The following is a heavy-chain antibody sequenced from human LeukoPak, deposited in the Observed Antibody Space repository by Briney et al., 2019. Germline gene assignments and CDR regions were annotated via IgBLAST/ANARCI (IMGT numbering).Heavy chain of an antibody. CDR3: ARQTGISVAETPGSIDY. CDR1: GYTFINYT. Sequence: GASVKVSCKASGYTFINYTMNWVRQAPGQGLKWMGWINTYTGNPTYAQGFTGRFVFSLATSVSTAFLQINSLKADDTAVYYCARQTGISVAETPGSIDYWGQGTLVTVSS. CDR2: INTYTGNP. J-gene: IGHJ4*02. D-gene: IGHD6-19*01. V-gene: IGHV7-4-1*02.